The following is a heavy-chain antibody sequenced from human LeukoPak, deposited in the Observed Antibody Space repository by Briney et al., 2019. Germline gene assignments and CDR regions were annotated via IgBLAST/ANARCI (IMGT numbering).Heavy chain of an antibody. CDR2: ISPTGSTT. CDR3: AKDLASGPA. D-gene: IGHD3-3*02. CDR1: GFSFSGHW. J-gene: IGHJ5*02. Sequence: PGGSLRLSCTASGFSFSGHWMHWARQLPGKGLVWVSRISPTGSTTSYADSVKGRFTISRDNSKNTLYLQMNSLRAEDTAVYYCAKDLASGPAWGQGTLVTVSS. V-gene: IGHV3-74*01.